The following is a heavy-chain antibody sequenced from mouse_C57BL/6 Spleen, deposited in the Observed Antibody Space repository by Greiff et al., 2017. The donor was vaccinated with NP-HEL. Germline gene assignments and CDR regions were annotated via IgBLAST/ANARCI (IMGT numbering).Heavy chain of an antibody. D-gene: IGHD2-3*01. J-gene: IGHJ4*01. CDR1: GYTFTEYT. V-gene: IGHV1-62-2*01. CDR2: FYPGSGSI. CDR3: ARHEENDGYFYYAMDY. Sequence: VQLQESGAELVKPGASVKLSCKASGYTFTEYTIHWVKQRSGQGLEWIGWFYPGSGSIKYNEKFKDKATLTADKSSSTVYMELSRLTSEDSAVYFCARHEENDGYFYYAMDYWGQGTSVTVSS.